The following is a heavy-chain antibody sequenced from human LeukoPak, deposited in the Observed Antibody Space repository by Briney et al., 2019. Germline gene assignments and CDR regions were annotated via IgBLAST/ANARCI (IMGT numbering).Heavy chain of an antibody. CDR2: ISAYNGNT. CDR3: ARGIIYYDSSGYDDY. J-gene: IGHJ4*02. CDR1: GYTFTSYG. V-gene: IGHV1-18*01. Sequence: GASVKVSCKASGYTFTSYGISWVRQAPGQGLERMGWISAYNGNTNYAQKLQGRVTMTTDTSTSTAYMELRSLRSDDTAVYYCARGIIYYDSSGYDDYWGQGTLVTVSS. D-gene: IGHD3-22*01.